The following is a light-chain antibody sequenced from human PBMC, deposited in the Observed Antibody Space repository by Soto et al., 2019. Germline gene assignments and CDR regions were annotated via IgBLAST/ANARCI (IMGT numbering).Light chain of an antibody. V-gene: IGKV3-15*01. CDR2: YAS. Sequence: EIMMTQSPVTLSVSPGDRATLSCRASQSVSNNLAWYQQKPGQAPRLLLYYASTRATGIPARFSGSGSGTEFTLTISGLQSEDFALYYCQQYNDWPPITFGQGTRLEI. J-gene: IGKJ5*01. CDR3: QQYNDWPPIT. CDR1: QSVSNN.